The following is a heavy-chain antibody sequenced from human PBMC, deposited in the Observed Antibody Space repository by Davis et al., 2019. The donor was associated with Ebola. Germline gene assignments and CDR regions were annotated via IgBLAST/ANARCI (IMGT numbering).Heavy chain of an antibody. D-gene: IGHD3-3*01. V-gene: IGHV3-30*04. CDR1: GFTFSSYA. Sequence: PGGSLRLSCAASGFTFSSYAMHWVRQAPGKGLEWVAVISYDGSNKYYADSVKGRFTISRDNSKNTLYLQMNSLRAEDTAVYYCARDPGWSGSLDYWGQGTLVTVSS. CDR3: ARDPGWSGSLDY. CDR2: ISYDGSNK. J-gene: IGHJ4*02.